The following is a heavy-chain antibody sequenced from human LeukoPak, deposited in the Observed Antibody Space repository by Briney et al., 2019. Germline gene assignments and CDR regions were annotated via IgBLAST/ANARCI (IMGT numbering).Heavy chain of an antibody. CDR3: ARVPTVTFFDY. Sequence: SETLSLTCTVSGGSISSYYWSWIRQPPGKGLEWIGYIYYSGSTNYNPSLKSRVTISVDTSKNQFSLKLSSVTAADTAVYYCARVPTVTFFDYWGQGTLVTVSS. D-gene: IGHD4-17*01. CDR2: IYYSGST. CDR1: GGSISSYY. V-gene: IGHV4-59*12. J-gene: IGHJ4*02.